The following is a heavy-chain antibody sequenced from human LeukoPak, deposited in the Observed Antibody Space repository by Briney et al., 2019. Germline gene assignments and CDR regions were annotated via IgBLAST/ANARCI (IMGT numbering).Heavy chain of an antibody. Sequence: GASVKVSCKPSGYTFTDYYMHWVRQAPGQRLEWMGWINPNSGGTNSAQKFQGRVTMTRDTSISTAYMELRSLRSDDTAVYYCARVGIQLWLRGRFQHWGQGTLVTVSS. J-gene: IGHJ1*01. CDR1: GYTFTDYY. D-gene: IGHD5-18*01. CDR2: INPNSGGT. V-gene: IGHV1-2*02. CDR3: ARVGIQLWLRGRFQH.